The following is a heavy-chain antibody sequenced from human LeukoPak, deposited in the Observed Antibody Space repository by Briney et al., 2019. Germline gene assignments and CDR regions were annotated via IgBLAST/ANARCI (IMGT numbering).Heavy chain of an antibody. Sequence: GASVKVSCKASGYTFTGYYMHWVRQAPGQGLEWMGWINPNSGGTNYAQKFQGWVTMTRDTSISTAYMELSRLRSDDTAVYYCARDQIIVATILDYYYGMDVWGQGTTVTVSS. V-gene: IGHV1-2*04. CDR3: ARDQIIVATILDYYYGMDV. CDR1: GYTFTGYY. J-gene: IGHJ6*02. CDR2: INPNSGGT. D-gene: IGHD5-12*01.